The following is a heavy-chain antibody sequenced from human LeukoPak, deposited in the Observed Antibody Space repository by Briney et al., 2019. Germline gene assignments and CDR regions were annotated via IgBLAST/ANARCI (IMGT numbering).Heavy chain of an antibody. CDR2: ISSSSSTI. CDR1: GFTFSSYS. CDR3: ARDSPPGY. V-gene: IGHV3-48*01. J-gene: IGHJ4*02. Sequence: HSGGSLRLSCAASGFTFSSYSMNWVRQAPGKGLEWVSYISSSSSTIYYADSVEGRFTISRDNAKNSLYLQMNNLRADDTAVYYCARDSPPGYWGQGTLVTVS.